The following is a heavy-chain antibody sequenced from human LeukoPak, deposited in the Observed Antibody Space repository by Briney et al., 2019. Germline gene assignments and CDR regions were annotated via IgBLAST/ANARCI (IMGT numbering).Heavy chain of an antibody. J-gene: IGHJ4*02. Sequence: AASVTVSCKASGGTFSSYAISWVRQAPGQGLEWMGGIIPIFGTANYAQKFQGRVTITADESTSTAYMELSSLRSEDTAVYYCARSVRGASSWYNFDYWGQGTLVTVSS. V-gene: IGHV1-69*13. CDR1: GGTFSSYA. CDR3: ARSVRGASSWYNFDY. CDR2: IIPIFGTA. D-gene: IGHD6-13*01.